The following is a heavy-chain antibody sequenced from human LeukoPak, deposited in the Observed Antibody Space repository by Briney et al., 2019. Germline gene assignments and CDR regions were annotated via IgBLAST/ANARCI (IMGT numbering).Heavy chain of an antibody. D-gene: IGHD3-3*01. V-gene: IGHV1-18*01. Sequence: GASVKVSCKASGYTFTSYGISWVRQAPGQGLEWMGWISAYNGNTNYAQKLQGRVTMTTDTSTSTAYMELRGLRSDDTAVFYCARDANFDFWSGYPSVDYWGQGTLVTVSS. CDR1: GYTFTSYG. J-gene: IGHJ4*02. CDR2: ISAYNGNT. CDR3: ARDANFDFWSGYPSVDY.